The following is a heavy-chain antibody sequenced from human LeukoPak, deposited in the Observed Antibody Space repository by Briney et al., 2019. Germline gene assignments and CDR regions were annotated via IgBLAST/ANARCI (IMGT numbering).Heavy chain of an antibody. CDR1: GYTFTSYY. J-gene: IGHJ4*02. CDR3: ARDREVRYSSSWLIL. Sequence: ASVKVSCKASGYTFTSYYMHWVRQVPGPGLEWMGIINPSGGSTSYAQKFQGRVTMTRDTSTRTVYMELSSLRSEDTAVYYCARDREVRYSSSWLILWGQGTLVTVSS. D-gene: IGHD6-13*01. V-gene: IGHV1-46*01. CDR2: INPSGGST.